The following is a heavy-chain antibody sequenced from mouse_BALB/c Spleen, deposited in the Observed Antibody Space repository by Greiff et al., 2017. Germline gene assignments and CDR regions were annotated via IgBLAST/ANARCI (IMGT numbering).Heavy chain of an antibody. CDR2: INPSTGYT. J-gene: IGHJ4*01. CDR1: GYTFTSYW. V-gene: IGHV1-7*01. CDR3: ARDLGTTVVDAMDY. Sequence: VQLQQSGAELAKPGASVKMSCKASGYTFTSYWMHWVNQRPGQGLEWIGYINPSTGYTEYNQKFKDKATLTADKSSSTAYMQLSSMTSEDSAVYYCARDLGTTVVDAMDYWGQGTSVTVSS. D-gene: IGHD1-1*01.